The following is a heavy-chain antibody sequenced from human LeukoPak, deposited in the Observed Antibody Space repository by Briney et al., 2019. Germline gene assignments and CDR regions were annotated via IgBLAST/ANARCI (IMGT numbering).Heavy chain of an antibody. CDR1: GYTFTTYW. V-gene: IGHV5-51*01. CDR2: IYPGDSDT. J-gene: IGHJ4*02. CDR3: ARRLTNEETFDY. D-gene: IGHD1-1*01. Sequence: LGESLKISCKGSGYTFTTYWIAWVRPMPGKGLEWMAIIYPGDSDTKYSPSFQGQISVSVDKSTSTAYLQWNSLQASDTAMYYCARRLTNEETFDYWGQGTLVTVSS.